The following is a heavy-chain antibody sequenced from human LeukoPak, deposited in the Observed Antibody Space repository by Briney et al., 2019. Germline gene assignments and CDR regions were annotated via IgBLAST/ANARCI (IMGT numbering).Heavy chain of an antibody. CDR1: GGSISSYY. J-gene: IGHJ4*02. Sequence: PSETLSLTCTVSGGSISSYYWSWIRQPPGKGLEWLGYIYYSGSTNYNPSRKSRVTISVDTSKNQFSLKLSSVTAADTAVYYCARDKLGGSGSSDYWGQGSLVTVSS. V-gene: IGHV4-59*01. D-gene: IGHD3-10*01. CDR2: IYYSGST. CDR3: ARDKLGGSGSSDY.